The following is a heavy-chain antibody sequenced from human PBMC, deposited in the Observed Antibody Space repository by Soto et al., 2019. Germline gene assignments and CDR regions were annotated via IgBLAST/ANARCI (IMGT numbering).Heavy chain of an antibody. D-gene: IGHD5-12*01. CDR3: TTRDIVATNRGDY. J-gene: IGHJ4*02. Sequence: EVQLVESGGGLVQPGGSLKLSCAASGFTFSGSAMHWVRQASGKGLEWVGRIRSKANSYATAYAASVKGRFTISRDDSEETAYLQMNRLRTEDTVVYYCTTRDIVATNRGDYWGQGTLVTGSS. V-gene: IGHV3-73*02. CDR1: GFTFSGSA. CDR2: IRSKANSYAT.